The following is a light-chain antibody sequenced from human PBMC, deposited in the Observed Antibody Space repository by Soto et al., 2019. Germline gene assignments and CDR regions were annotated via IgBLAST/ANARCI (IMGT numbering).Light chain of an antibody. V-gene: IGKV3-11*01. CDR3: QQRSNLPTT. CDR2: DAS. J-gene: IGKJ3*01. Sequence: ELVLTQSPATLSLSPGERATLSCRASQSVSSYLAWYQQKPGQAPRLLIYDASNSATGIPARFSGSVSGTAFSLTIIRLEPEDFAVYYCQQRSNLPTTFGPGTKGAIK. CDR1: QSVSSY.